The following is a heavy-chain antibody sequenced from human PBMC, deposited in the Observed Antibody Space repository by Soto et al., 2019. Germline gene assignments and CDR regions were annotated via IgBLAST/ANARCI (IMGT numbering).Heavy chain of an antibody. CDR3: ASRLGYYDTAFDY. Sequence: ASVKVSCKASGGTFSSYAISWVRQAPGQGLEWMGGIIPIFGTANYAQKFRGRVTITADKSTSTAYMELSSLRSEDTAVYYCASRLGYYDTAFDYWGQGTLVTV. D-gene: IGHD3-22*01. V-gene: IGHV1-69*06. CDR2: IIPIFGTA. CDR1: GGTFSSYA. J-gene: IGHJ4*02.